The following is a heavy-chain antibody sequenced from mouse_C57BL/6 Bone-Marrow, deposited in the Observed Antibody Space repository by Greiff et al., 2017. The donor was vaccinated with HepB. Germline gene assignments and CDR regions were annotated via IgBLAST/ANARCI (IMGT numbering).Heavy chain of an antibody. D-gene: IGHD3-2*02. CDR3: ARRQLRLQAMDY. Sequence: QVQLQQSGAELVRPGTSVKMSCKASGYTFTNYWIGWAKQRPGHCLEWIGDIYPGGGYTNYNEKFKGKATLTADKSSSTAYMQFRSLTSEDSAIYYCARRQLRLQAMDYWGQGTSVTVSS. CDR1: GYTFTNYW. CDR2: IYPGGGYT. V-gene: IGHV1-63*01. J-gene: IGHJ4*01.